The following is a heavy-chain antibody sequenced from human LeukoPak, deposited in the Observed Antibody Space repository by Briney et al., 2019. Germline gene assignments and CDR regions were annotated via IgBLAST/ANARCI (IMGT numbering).Heavy chain of an antibody. V-gene: IGHV3-11*01. CDR3: ARSVGYYYTMDV. Sequence: RGSLRLSCVPCGFTLSDYYMSWIRQAPGGGLEWVSDISGSGSELYYADSVKGRFTISRDDAKNSLYLQMNSLRAEDTAVYYCARSVGYYYTMDVWGQGTTVTVSS. J-gene: IGHJ6*02. D-gene: IGHD2-15*01. CDR2: ISGSGSEL. CDR1: GFTLSDYY.